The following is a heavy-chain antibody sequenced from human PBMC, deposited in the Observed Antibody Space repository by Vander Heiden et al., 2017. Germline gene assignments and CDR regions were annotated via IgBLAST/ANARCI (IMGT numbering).Heavy chain of an antibody. V-gene: IGHV1-69*01. CDR1: GGTFASYT. CDR2: IIPKVGTP. Sequence: QVQLVQSGAEVKKPGSSVKVSCKASGGTFASYTLTWVRQAPGQGLQWMGGIIPKVGTPTYAHNFQGRVSITADESTSTAYMELSILRSEDTAVYYCAREIDSSGYYGLVYWGQGTLVTVSS. D-gene: IGHD3-22*01. CDR3: AREIDSSGYYGLVY. J-gene: IGHJ4*02.